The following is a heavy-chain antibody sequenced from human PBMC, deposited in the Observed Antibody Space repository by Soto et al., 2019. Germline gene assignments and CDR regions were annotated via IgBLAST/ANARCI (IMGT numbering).Heavy chain of an antibody. CDR2: ISSSSSTI. V-gene: IGHV3-48*02. D-gene: IGHD1-1*01. J-gene: IGHJ4*02. CDR3: ARGALDRNIDY. CDR1: GFSLRSRS. Sequence: GGSLSRSCAASGFSLRSRSMNWVRQAPGKGLEWVSYISSSSSTIYYTDSVKGRFTISRDNAKNSLYLHMNSLRDEDTAAYYCARGALDRNIDYWGQGTQVTVSS.